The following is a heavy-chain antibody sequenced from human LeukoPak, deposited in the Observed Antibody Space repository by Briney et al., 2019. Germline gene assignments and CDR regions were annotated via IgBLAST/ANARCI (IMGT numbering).Heavy chain of an antibody. V-gene: IGHV3-33*01. Sequence: GGSLRLSCAASGFTFSSYGMHWVRQAPGKGLEWVAVIWYDGSNKYYADSAKGRSTISRGNSKNTVYLQMNSLRAEDTAVYYCARDRPYGGPLYWGQGTLVTVSS. D-gene: IGHD4-23*01. CDR1: GFTFSSYG. CDR3: ARDRPYGGPLY. J-gene: IGHJ4*02. CDR2: IWYDGSNK.